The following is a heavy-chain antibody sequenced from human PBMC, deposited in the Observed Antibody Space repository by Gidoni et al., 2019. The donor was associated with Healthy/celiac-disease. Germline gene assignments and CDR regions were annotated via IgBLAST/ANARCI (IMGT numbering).Heavy chain of an antibody. J-gene: IGHJ5*02. D-gene: IGHD1-26*01. CDR2: ISYDGSNK. CDR1: TFSSYA. Sequence: TFSSYAMHWVRQAPGKGLEWVAVISYDGSNKYYADSVKGRFTISRDNSKNTLYLQMNSLRAEDTAVYYCASSGSLINWFDPWGQGTLVTVSS. V-gene: IGHV3-30-3*01. CDR3: ASSGSLINWFDP.